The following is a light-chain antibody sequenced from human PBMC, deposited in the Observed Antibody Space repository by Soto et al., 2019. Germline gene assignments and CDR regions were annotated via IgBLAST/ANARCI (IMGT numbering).Light chain of an antibody. CDR3: QQYNDWPLT. CDR2: GAF. Sequence: EIVLTQSQVTMSVSPVERATLFCRASQSVSSNLAWYQQKPGQAPSLLIYGAFTRATGIPARFSGTGSGTEFTLTISSLQSEDFALYYCQQYNDWPLTFGQGTKVDI. V-gene: IGKV3-15*01. J-gene: IGKJ1*01. CDR1: QSVSSN.